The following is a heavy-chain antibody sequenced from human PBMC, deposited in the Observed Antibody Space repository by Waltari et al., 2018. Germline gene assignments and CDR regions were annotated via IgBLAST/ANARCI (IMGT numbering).Heavy chain of an antibody. V-gene: IGHV1-69*05. J-gene: IGHJ4*02. Sequence: QVQLVQSGAEVKKSGSSVKVSCKASVGTFSSYAISWVRQAPGQGLEWMGGISPSFGTANDAQKFQGRVTITTDESTSTAYMELSSLRSEDTAVYYCARGDYYGSGRSDFDYWGQGTLVTVSS. CDR1: VGTFSSYA. CDR2: ISPSFGTA. CDR3: ARGDYYGSGRSDFDY. D-gene: IGHD3-10*01.